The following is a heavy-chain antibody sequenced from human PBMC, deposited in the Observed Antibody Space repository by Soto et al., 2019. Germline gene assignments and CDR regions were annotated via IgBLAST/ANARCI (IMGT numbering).Heavy chain of an antibody. CDR3: GRGLGGGWYYFDY. V-gene: IGHV1-18*04. CDR2: VTVNSGNT. J-gene: IGHJ4*02. D-gene: IGHD6-19*01. Sequence: ASVKVSCKASGYSFINYGIGWVRQAPGQGLEWMGWVTVNSGNTNYPQKFQGRVTMTTDTSTSTAYMELRSLTSDDTAVFYCGRGLGGGWYYFDYWGPGTLVTVSS. CDR1: GYSFINYG.